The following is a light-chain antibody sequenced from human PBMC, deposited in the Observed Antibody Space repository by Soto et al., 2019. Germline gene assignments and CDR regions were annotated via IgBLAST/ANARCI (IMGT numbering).Light chain of an antibody. CDR3: LPHNSYPRM. J-gene: IGKJ1*01. V-gene: IGKV1-17*01. CDR2: DAS. Sequence: DIQMTQSPSSLSASVGDRVTITCRASQAITNDLSWYQQKPGEPHKRLIYDASTLHSGVPSRFSGSGSGTEVTLTISSLQPEDFATYFFLPHNSYPRMFGQGTKVEIK. CDR1: QAITND.